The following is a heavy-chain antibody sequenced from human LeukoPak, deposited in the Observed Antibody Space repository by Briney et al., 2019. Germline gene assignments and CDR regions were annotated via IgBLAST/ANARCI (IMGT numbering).Heavy chain of an antibody. D-gene: IGHD3-3*01. Sequence: SETLSLTCTASGDSFSRRSSYWGWLRQPPGKGLEWIGSISYSGSTSYNPSLKSRVTISVDTSKNQFSLKLSSVTAADTAVYYCARVKTYYDFWSGYLRGVTFDIWGQGTMVTVSS. V-gene: IGHV4-39*07. CDR2: ISYSGST. J-gene: IGHJ3*02. CDR1: GDSFSRRSSY. CDR3: ARVKTYYDFWSGYLRGVTFDI.